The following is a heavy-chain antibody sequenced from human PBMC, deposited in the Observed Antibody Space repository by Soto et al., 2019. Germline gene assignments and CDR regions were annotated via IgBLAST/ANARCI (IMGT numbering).Heavy chain of an antibody. D-gene: IGHD3-10*01. V-gene: IGHV1-8*01. J-gene: IGHJ5*02. CDR2: MNPGSGDT. CDR1: GYTFTNND. CDR3: AIMEIFGSLNCFLP. Sequence: GASVKVSCKASGYTFTNNDVSWVRQATGQGLEWMGWMNPGSGDTGYAQKFQGRVTMTRDISIATAYMELNSLTSEDTAIYYCAIMEIFGSLNCFLPRGQGTLVTRSS.